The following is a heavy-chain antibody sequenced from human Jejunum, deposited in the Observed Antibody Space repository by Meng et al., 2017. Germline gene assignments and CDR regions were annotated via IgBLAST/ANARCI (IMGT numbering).Heavy chain of an antibody. CDR1: GGSVSSTNCY. CDR3: AREYCISTTCYFDS. J-gene: IGHJ4*02. V-gene: IGHV4-61*01. CDR2: RYYSGST. D-gene: IGHD2-2*01. Sequence: VLLQEPGPGLVRPSETLSLTCTVSGGSVSSTNCYWSWIRQPSGKGLEWIGYRYYSGSTNYNPSLKSRVTISVDTSKSQFSLKLFSVTAADTAVYYCAREYCISTTCYFDSWGQGTLVTVSS.